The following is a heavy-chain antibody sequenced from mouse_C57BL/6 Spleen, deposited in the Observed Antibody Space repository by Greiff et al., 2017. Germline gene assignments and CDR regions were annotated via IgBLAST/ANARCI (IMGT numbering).Heavy chain of an antibody. J-gene: IGHJ4*01. CDR3: ARCGPCYAKDY. D-gene: IGHD1-1*02. V-gene: IGHV1-81*01. CDR1: GYTFTSYG. CDR2: IYPRSGNT. Sequence: LQESGAELARPGASVKLSCKASGYTFTSYGISWVKQRTGQGLEWIGEIYPRSGNTYYNEKFKGKATLPADKSSSTAYMELRSLTSEDSAVYFCARCGPCYAKDYGDWGTGVTVS.